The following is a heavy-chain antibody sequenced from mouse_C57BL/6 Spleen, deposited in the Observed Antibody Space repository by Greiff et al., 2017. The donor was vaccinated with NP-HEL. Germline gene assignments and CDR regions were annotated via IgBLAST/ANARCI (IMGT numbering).Heavy chain of an antibody. V-gene: IGHV1-69*01. CDR2: IDPSDSYT. CDR3: ARGDYYGSSYRGYFDY. D-gene: IGHD1-1*01. CDR1: GYTFTSYW. J-gene: IGHJ2*01. Sequence: QVQLQQPGAELVMPGASVKLSCKASGYTFTSYWMHWVKQRPGQGLEWIGEIDPSDSYTNYNQKFKGKSTLTVDKSSSTAYMQLSSLTSEDSAVYYCARGDYYGSSYRGYFDYWGQGTTLTVSS.